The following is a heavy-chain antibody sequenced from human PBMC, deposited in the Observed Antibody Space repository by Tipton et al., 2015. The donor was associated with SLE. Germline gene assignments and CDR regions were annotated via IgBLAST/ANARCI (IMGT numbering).Heavy chain of an antibody. CDR3: ARFIAAAGILY. CDR2: IHYSGTT. V-gene: IGHV4-34*01. Sequence: TLSLTCAVYGGSFSGYYWGWIRQPPGKGLEWLWSIHYSGTTYDNPSLKSRVTISVDTSKNQFSLMLSSVTAADTAVYYCARFIAAAGILYWGQGTLVTVSS. D-gene: IGHD6-13*01. J-gene: IGHJ4*02. CDR1: GGSFSGYY.